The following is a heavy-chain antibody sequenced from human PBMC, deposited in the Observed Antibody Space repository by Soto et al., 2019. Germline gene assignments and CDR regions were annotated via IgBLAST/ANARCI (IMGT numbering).Heavy chain of an antibody. CDR1: GGTFSSYA. V-gene: IGHV1-69*13. D-gene: IGHD6-19*01. J-gene: IGHJ5*02. Sequence: SVKVSCKASGGTFSSYAISWVRQAPGQGLEWMGGIIPIFGTANYAQKFQGRVTITADESTSTAYMELSSLRSEDTAVYYCASGSSGWYSDWFDPWGQGTLVTVSS. CDR2: IIPIFGTA. CDR3: ASGSSGWYSDWFDP.